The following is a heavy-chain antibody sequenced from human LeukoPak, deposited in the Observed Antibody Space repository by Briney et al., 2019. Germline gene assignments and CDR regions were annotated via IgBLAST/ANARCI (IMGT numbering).Heavy chain of an antibody. CDR2: IYYSGST. CDR1: GGSISSSSYY. D-gene: IGHD5-18*01. CDR3: ARHRNSYGPLTLDY. J-gene: IGHJ4*02. V-gene: IGHV4-39*01. Sequence: SSETLSLTCTVSGGSISSSSYYWGWIRQPPGKGLEWIGSIYYSGSTYYNPSLKSRVTISVDTSKNQFSLKLSSVTAADTAVYYCARHRNSYGPLTLDYWGQGTLVTVSS.